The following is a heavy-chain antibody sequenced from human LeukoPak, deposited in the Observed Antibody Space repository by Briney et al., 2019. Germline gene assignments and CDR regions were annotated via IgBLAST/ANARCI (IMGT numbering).Heavy chain of an antibody. V-gene: IGHV1-3*03. CDR1: GYTFTSYA. D-gene: IGHD2-2*01. J-gene: IGHJ6*03. Sequence: ASVKVSCKASGYTFTSYAMHWVRQAPGQRLEWMGWINAGNGNTKYSQEFQGRVTITRDTSASTAYMELSSLRSEDMAVYYCARDGCSSTSCEPRSYMDVWGKGTTVTVSS. CDR3: ARDGCSSTSCEPRSYMDV. CDR2: INAGNGNT.